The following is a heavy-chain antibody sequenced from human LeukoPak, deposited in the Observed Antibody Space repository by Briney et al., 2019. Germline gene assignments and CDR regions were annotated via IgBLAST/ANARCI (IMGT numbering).Heavy chain of an antibody. CDR2: ISYDGSNK. V-gene: IGHV3-33*05. D-gene: IGHD1-26*01. Sequence: PGGSLRLSCVASGFTFSSYGMHWVRQAPGKGLEWVAVISYDGSNKYYADAVKGRFTISRDNAKSSLYLQMDSLRAEDTAVYYCARDPYSGNYGAYYYYYMDVWGKGTTVTISS. CDR3: ARDPYSGNYGAYYYYYMDV. CDR1: GFTFSSYG. J-gene: IGHJ6*03.